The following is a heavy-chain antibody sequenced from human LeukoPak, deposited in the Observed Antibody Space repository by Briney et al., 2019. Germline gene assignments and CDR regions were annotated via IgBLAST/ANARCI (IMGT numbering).Heavy chain of an antibody. J-gene: IGHJ4*02. Sequence: GGSLRLSCAASGFTFSSYGMHWVRQAPGKGLEWVAFIRYDGSSKYYVDSVKGRFTFSRDNSKNTLYLQMNSLRAEDTAVYYCAKGGGYDWKRIDYWGQGTLVTASS. CDR3: AKGGGYDWKRIDY. D-gene: IGHD5-12*01. V-gene: IGHV3-30*02. CDR1: GFTFSSYG. CDR2: IRYDGSSK.